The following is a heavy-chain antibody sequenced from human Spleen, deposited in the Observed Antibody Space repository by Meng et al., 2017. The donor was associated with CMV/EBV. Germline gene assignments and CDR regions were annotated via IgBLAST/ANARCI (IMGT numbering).Heavy chain of an antibody. CDR1: GFTFSDYY. V-gene: IGHV3-11*05. CDR3: ARVVGAVDY. J-gene: IGHJ4*02. CDR2: ISSSSSYT. D-gene: IGHD1-26*01. Sequence: GQLVASGGGFVKAGGSLRPSCAASGFTFSDYYMSWIRQAPGKGLEWVSYISSSSSYTNYADSVKGRFTISRDNAKNSLYLQMNSLRAEDTAVYYCARVVGAVDYWGQGTLVTVSS.